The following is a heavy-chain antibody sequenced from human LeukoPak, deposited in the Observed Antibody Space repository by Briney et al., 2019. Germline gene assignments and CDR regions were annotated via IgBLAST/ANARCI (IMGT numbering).Heavy chain of an antibody. Sequence: SETLSLTCTVSGGSISSYYWSWIRQPPGKGLEWIGYIYYSGSTNYNPSLKMRVTISIDTSKNQFSLKLSSVTAADTAVYYCARGSPFNYYDSSGYYGAFDIWGQGTMVTVSS. J-gene: IGHJ3*02. CDR1: GGSISSYY. D-gene: IGHD3-22*01. CDR2: IYYSGST. V-gene: IGHV4-59*01. CDR3: ARGSPFNYYDSSGYYGAFDI.